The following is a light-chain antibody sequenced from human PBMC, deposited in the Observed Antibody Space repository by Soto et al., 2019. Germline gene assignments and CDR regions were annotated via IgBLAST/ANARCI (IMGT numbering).Light chain of an antibody. J-gene: IGLJ2*01. CDR3: CSYAGSSTLV. CDR1: SSDVGSYNL. Sequence: QSALTQPASVSGSPGQSITISCTGTSSDVGSYNLVSWYQQHPGKAPKLMIYEGSKRPSGVSNRFSCSKSGNTASLTISGLQAEDEADYYCCSYAGSSTLVFGGGTQLTVL. V-gene: IGLV2-23*01. CDR2: EGS.